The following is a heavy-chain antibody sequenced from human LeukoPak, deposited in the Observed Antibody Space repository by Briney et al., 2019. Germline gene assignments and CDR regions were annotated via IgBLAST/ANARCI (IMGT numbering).Heavy chain of an antibody. CDR3: ARQGGSFYDYVWGSFHPPDY. CDR2: IYYSGRT. J-gene: IGHJ4*02. D-gene: IGHD3-16*01. CDR1: GGSISSTNYY. V-gene: IGHV4-39*01. Sequence: PSETLSLTCSVSGGSISSTNYYWGWIRQPPGQALEWIGIIYYSGRTYYNPSLRSRVTITVDTSKNQFSLKLNSVTAADTAVYYCARQGGSFYDYVWGSFHPPDYWGQGILVTVSS.